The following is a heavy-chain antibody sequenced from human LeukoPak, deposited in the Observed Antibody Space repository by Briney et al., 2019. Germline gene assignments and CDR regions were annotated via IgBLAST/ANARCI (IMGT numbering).Heavy chain of an antibody. J-gene: IGHJ3*02. CDR1: GFTFSSYE. CDR2: ISSSGSTT. CDR3: ARESRIGDAFDI. Sequence: GGSLRLSCAASGFTFSSYEMNWVRQAPGKGLEWVSYISSSGSTTYYADSVKGRFTISRDNAKNSLYLQMNSLRAEDTAVYYCARESRIGDAFDIWGQGTMVTVSS. V-gene: IGHV3-48*03. D-gene: IGHD2-15*01.